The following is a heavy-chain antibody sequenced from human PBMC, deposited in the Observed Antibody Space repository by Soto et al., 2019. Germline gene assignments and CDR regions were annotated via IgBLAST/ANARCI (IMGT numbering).Heavy chain of an antibody. Sequence: EVQLLESGGGLVQPGGSLGLSCTALGFNFNYYAMSWARQAPGRGLGWVSSIDAAGNTYHADSVKGRFTISSDRSKNTLYLQMNSLRADDTATYYCAKDHPSNGWPAFDHWGQGTLVTVSS. V-gene: IGHV3-23*01. D-gene: IGHD6-19*01. CDR1: GFNFNYYA. CDR2: IDAAGNT. J-gene: IGHJ4*02. CDR3: AKDHPSNGWPAFDH.